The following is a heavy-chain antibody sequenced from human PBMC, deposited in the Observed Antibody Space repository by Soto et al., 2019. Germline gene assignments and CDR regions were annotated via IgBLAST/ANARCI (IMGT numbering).Heavy chain of an antibody. CDR3: ARAAGATCRFDP. V-gene: IGHV4-59*12. CDR1: GGSISSYY. Sequence: PSETLSLTCTVSGGSISSYYWSWIRQPPGKGLEWIGYIYYSGSTNYNPSLKSRVTISVDKSKNQFSLKLSSVTAADTAVYYCARAAGATCRFDPWGQGTLVTVSS. CDR2: IYYSGST. J-gene: IGHJ5*02. D-gene: IGHD1-26*01.